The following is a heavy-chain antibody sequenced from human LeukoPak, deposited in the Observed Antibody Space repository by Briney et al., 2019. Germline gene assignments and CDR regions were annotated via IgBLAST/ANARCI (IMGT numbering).Heavy chain of an antibody. V-gene: IGHV3-7*01. J-gene: IGHJ6*03. CDR1: GFTFSSYW. CDR2: VNQGGTGK. Sequence: PGGSLRLSCAASGFTFSSYWMSWVRQAPGKGLEWVANVNQGGTGKYYVDSVKGRFTISRDNAENSLYLQMNSLRAEDTAVYYCAREHYFYHMDGWGEGTTVTVSS. CDR3: AREHYFYHMDG.